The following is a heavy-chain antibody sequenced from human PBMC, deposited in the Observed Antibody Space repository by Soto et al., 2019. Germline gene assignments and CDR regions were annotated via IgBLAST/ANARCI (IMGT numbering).Heavy chain of an antibody. CDR3: ARGTSRYSYGFRGRFDY. J-gene: IGHJ4*02. Sequence: ASVKVSCKASGGTFSSYAISWVRQAPGQGLEWMGGIIPIFGTANYAQKFQGRVTITADESTSTAYMELSSLRSEDTAVYYCARGTSRYSYGFRGRFDYWGQGTLVTVSS. CDR2: IIPIFGTA. CDR1: GGTFSSYA. D-gene: IGHD5-18*01. V-gene: IGHV1-69*13.